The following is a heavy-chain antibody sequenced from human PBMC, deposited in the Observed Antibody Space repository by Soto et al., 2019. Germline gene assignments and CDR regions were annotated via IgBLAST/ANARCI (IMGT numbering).Heavy chain of an antibody. Sequence: QVQLVQSGAEVKKPGSSVKVSCKASGDTFNFYTINWVRQAPGLGLEWMGRFNPILSFSNSALKFQGRVTLTADKSTSTAYSVLISLRSEDTAIYYCATSFGSGSRAFDYWGQGALVTVSS. CDR2: FNPILSFS. J-gene: IGHJ4*02. CDR3: ATSFGSGSRAFDY. D-gene: IGHD3-10*01. V-gene: IGHV1-69*02. CDR1: GDTFNFYT.